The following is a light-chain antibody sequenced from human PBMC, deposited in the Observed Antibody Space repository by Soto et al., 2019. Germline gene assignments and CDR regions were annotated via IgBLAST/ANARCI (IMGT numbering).Light chain of an antibody. J-gene: IGLJ1*01. V-gene: IGLV1-40*01. Sequence: QSVLTPPPSVSEAPGQRATISCTGSGSKIGAGYEAHGYQQVPGTDPKLLIYENNNRPSGVPDRFSGSTSGTSASLAITGLQAEDEAEYYCKSYDSSLSGYVFGTGTKVIVL. CDR3: KSYDSSLSGYV. CDR2: ENN. CDR1: GSKIGAGYE.